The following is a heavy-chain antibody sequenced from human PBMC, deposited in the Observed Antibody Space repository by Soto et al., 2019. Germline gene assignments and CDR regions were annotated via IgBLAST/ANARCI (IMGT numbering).Heavy chain of an antibody. Sequence: GGSLRLSCAASGFTFSSYAMSWVRQAPGKGLEWVSAISGSGGSTYYADSVKGRFTISRDNSKNTLYLQMNSLRAEDTAVYYCAKVGHLYCGGDCYSDYWGQGTLVTVSS. CDR1: GFTFSSYA. V-gene: IGHV3-23*01. D-gene: IGHD2-21*02. CDR3: AKVGHLYCGGDCYSDY. CDR2: ISGSGGST. J-gene: IGHJ4*02.